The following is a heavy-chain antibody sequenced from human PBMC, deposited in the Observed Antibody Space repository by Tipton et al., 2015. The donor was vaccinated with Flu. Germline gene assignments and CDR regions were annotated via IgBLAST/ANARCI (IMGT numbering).Heavy chain of an antibody. CDR3: ARDWDRVTRVQYRGMDV. CDR2: ISGHNGDT. D-gene: IGHD5-12*01. CDR1: GYTFTNYG. Sequence: QLVQSGAEVKKPGASVKVSCKASGYTFTNYGLSWVRQAPGQGLEWMAWISGHNGDTNYAQKFQGRVTMTTDTSTSTVYMALRCLTSDDTAVYYWARDWDRVTRVQYRGMDVGGQGATVTVS. V-gene: IGHV1-18*01. J-gene: IGHJ6*02.